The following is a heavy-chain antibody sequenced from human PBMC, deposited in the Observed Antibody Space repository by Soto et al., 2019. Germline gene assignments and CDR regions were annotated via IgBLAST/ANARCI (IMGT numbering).Heavy chain of an antibody. CDR2: IYYGGIT. CDR1: GASLDSTNYY. CDR3: AGPNEYSNILTGYYYYGMDV. D-gene: IGHD3-9*01. V-gene: IGHV4-30-4*01. J-gene: IGHJ6*02. Sequence: PSETLSLTCTVSGASLDSTNYYWIWIRQPPGKGLEWIGYIYYGGITYYNPSLKSRLTMSRDTSKNQFSLRLTSVTAADTAVYFCAGPNEYSNILTGYYYYGMDVWGQGTTVTVSS.